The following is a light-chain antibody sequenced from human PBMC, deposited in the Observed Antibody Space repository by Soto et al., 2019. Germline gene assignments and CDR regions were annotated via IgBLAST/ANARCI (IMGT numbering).Light chain of an antibody. CDR3: SSYAGSNIYV. V-gene: IGLV2-8*01. CDR2: EIS. J-gene: IGLJ1*01. CDR1: SSDVGAFNY. Sequence: QSVLTQPPSASGSPGQSVTITCTGTSSDVGAFNYVSWYQQHPGKAPKLMIFEISKRPSGVPDRFSGSKSGNTASLTVSGLQAEDEAEYYCSSYAGSNIYVFGGGTKLTVL.